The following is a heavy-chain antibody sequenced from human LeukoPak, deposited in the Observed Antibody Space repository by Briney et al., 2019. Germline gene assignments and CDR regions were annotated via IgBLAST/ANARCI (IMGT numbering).Heavy chain of an antibody. J-gene: IGHJ5*02. CDR3: ATLTGTGGSWFDP. Sequence: SETLSLTCTVSGGSISSYYWSWIRQPPGKGLEWIGYIYTSGSTNYNPSLKSRVTISVDTSKNQFSLKLSSVTAADTAVYYCATLTGTGGSWFDPWGQGTLVTVSS. V-gene: IGHV4-4*09. D-gene: IGHD1-20*01. CDR2: IYTSGST. CDR1: GGSISSYY.